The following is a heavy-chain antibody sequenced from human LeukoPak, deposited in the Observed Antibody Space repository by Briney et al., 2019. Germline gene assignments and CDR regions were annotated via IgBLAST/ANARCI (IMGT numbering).Heavy chain of an antibody. J-gene: IGHJ4*02. CDR3: ARVRRSYYGAFDY. D-gene: IGHD1-26*01. V-gene: IGHV4-34*01. CDR2: INHSGST. Sequence: SETLSLTCAVYGGSFSGYYWSWIRQPPGKGLEWIGEINHSGSTNYNPSLKSRVTISVDTSKNQFSLKLSSMTAADTAVYYCARVRRSYYGAFDYWGQGTLVTVSS. CDR1: GGSFSGYY.